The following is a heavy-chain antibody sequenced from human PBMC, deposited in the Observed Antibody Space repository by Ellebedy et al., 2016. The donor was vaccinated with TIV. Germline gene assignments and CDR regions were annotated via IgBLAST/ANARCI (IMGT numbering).Heavy chain of an antibody. D-gene: IGHD1-20*01. J-gene: IGHJ5*02. V-gene: IGHV5-51*01. CDR3: TKYMTGTTGADR. Sequence: GESLKISCRGFGHTFTNYWIAWVRQSPGRGLEWMGVIHPGNSETGYTPSFRGRVTFSVDRSTGTAFLQWSSLKTSDTAMYYCTKYMTGTTGADRWGQGTLVSVSS. CDR1: GHTFTNYW. CDR2: IHPGNSET.